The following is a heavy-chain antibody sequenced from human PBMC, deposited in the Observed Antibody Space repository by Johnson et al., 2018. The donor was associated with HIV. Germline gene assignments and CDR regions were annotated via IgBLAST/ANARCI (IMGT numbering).Heavy chain of an antibody. CDR1: AFTFSSND. CDR3: TTDHGSPDAFDI. J-gene: IGHJ3*02. V-gene: IGHV3-66*01. D-gene: IGHD1-14*01. CDR2: IYSGGST. Sequence: VQLVESGGGLVQPGGSLRLSCGASAFTFSSNDMKWVRQAPGKGLEWVSVIYSGGSTSYAVSVKGRFTISRDNSKNTLYHQMNSLKTEDTAVYYCTTDHGSPDAFDIWGQGTMVTVSS.